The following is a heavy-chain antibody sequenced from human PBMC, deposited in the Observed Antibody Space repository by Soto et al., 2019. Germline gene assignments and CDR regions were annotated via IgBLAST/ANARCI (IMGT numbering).Heavy chain of an antibody. CDR2: INHSGST. V-gene: IGHV4-34*01. Sequence: AETLSGTCAVYGGSFSGYYWSWIRQPPGKGLEWIGEINHSGSTNYNPSLKSRVTISVDTSKNQFSLKLSSVTAADTAVYYCARGKTVTPGYFDYWGQGTLVTGSS. J-gene: IGHJ4*02. CDR1: GGSFSGYY. D-gene: IGHD4-4*01. CDR3: ARGKTVTPGYFDY.